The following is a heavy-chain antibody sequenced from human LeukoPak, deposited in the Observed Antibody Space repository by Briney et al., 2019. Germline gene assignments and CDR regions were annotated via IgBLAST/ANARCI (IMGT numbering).Heavy chain of an antibody. J-gene: IGHJ4*02. CDR1: GFTFGDYA. Sequence: PGGSLRLSRTASGFTFGDYAMSWFRQAPGKGPEWVGFIRSKAYGGTTEYAASVKGRFTISRDDSKSIAYLQMNSLKTEDTAVYYCTRDDFWSGYYPPRDYWGQGTLVTVSS. CDR3: TRDDFWSGYYPPRDY. CDR2: IRSKAYGGTT. D-gene: IGHD3-3*01. V-gene: IGHV3-49*03.